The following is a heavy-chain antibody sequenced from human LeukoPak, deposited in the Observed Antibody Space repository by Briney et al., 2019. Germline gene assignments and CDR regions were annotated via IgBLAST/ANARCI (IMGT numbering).Heavy chain of an antibody. J-gene: IGHJ6*03. Sequence: PGGSLRLSCAASGFTFNSYSMNWVRQAPGKGLEWVSSISSSSNYIYYADSVKGRFTISRDNAKNSLYLQMNSLRADDTAVYYCAKGNGATVTTYYYMDVWGKGTTVTVSS. D-gene: IGHD4-17*01. CDR1: GFTFNSYS. CDR2: ISSSSNYI. V-gene: IGHV3-21*01. CDR3: AKGNGATVTTYYYMDV.